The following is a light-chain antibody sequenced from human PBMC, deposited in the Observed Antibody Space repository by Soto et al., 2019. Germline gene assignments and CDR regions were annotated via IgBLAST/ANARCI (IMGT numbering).Light chain of an antibody. Sequence: QMTQSPASLSATVVGRFTITCLASRSISDCLNWYKQKPGEAPELLIYAASTLQSGVPSRFSGSGSGTDFTLTISSLQPEDSAAYYCQQSHSSPLTFGGGTKVDIK. CDR2: AAS. CDR3: QQSHSSPLT. CDR1: RSISDC. V-gene: IGKV1-39*01. J-gene: IGKJ4*01.